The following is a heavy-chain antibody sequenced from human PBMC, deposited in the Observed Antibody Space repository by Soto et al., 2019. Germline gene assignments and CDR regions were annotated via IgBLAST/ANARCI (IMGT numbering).Heavy chain of an antibody. CDR3: AKESLIVGATTENDY. CDR1: SVTFSSYA. J-gene: IGHJ4*02. CDR2: ISGSGGST. D-gene: IGHD1-26*01. V-gene: IGHV3-23*01. Sequence: LXLSCASSSVTFSSYASNWVRQAPVKGLEWVSAISGSGGSTYYADSVKGRFTISRDNSKNTLYLQMNSLRAEDTAVYYCAKESLIVGATTENDYWGQGTRVTVSS.